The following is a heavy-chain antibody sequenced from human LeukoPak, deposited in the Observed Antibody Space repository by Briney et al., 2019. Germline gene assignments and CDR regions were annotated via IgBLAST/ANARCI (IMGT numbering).Heavy chain of an antibody. D-gene: IGHD6-13*01. CDR1: GGSISSYY. Sequence: SETLSLTCTVSGGSISSYYWSWIRQPPGKGLEWIGYIYYSGSTNYNPSLKSRVTISVDTSKNQFSLKLSSVTAADTAVYYCARDRGSYSSSWGFDYWGQGTLVTVPS. V-gene: IGHV4-59*01. CDR2: IYYSGST. J-gene: IGHJ4*02. CDR3: ARDRGSYSSSWGFDY.